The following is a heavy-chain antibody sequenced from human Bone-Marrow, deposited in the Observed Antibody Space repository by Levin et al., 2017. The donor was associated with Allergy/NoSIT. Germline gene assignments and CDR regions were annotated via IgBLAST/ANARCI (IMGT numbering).Heavy chain of an antibody. CDR1: GYTFTNYD. J-gene: IGHJ3*01. D-gene: IGHD3-16*02. CDR3: TRDRARVWDAFDV. CDR2: MNPVSGNT. V-gene: IGHV1-8*01. Sequence: ASVKVSCKTSGYTFTNYDINWVRQAPGQGLEWMGWMNPVSGNTGYTQNFQGRVTMTRDNSISTAYMELRSLRSDDTAMYYCTRDRARVWDAFDVWGPGTMVTVSS.